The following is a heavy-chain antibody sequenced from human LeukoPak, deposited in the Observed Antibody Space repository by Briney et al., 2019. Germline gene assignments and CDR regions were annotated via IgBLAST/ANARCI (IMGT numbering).Heavy chain of an antibody. D-gene: IGHD1-14*01. CDR3: AREMFNWHHGGRWFDP. V-gene: IGHV1-2*02. CDR2: INPNSGGT. CDR1: GYTFTGYY. Sequence: ASVKVSCKASGYTFTGYYMHWVRQAPGQGLEWMGWINPNSGGTNYAQKFQGRVTMTRDTSISTAYMELSRLRSDDTAVYYRAREMFNWHHGGRWFDPGGQATLVTVS. J-gene: IGHJ5*02.